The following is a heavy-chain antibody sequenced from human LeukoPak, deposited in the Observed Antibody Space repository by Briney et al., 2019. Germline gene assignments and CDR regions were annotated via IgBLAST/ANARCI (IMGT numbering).Heavy chain of an antibody. CDR2: IYYSGST. CDR3: ARSRWLQLHYFDY. CDR1: GGSISSYY. V-gene: IGHV4-59*01. Sequence: SETLSLTCTVSGGSISSYYWSWIRQPPGKGLEWIGYIYYSGSTNYNPSLKSRVTISVDTSKNQFSLKLSSVTAADTAVYYCARSRWLQLHYFDYWGQGTLVTVSS. J-gene: IGHJ4*02. D-gene: IGHD5-24*01.